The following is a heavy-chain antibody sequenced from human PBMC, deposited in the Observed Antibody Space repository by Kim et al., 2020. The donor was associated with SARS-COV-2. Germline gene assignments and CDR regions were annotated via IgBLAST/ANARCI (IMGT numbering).Heavy chain of an antibody. Sequence: GGSLRLSCAASGFTFSSYAMHWVRQAPGKGLEWVAVISYDGSNKYYADSVKGRFTISRDNSKNTLYLQMNSLRAEDTAVYYCARQGLLEYSSGWFNPYYYYYGMDVWGQGTTVTVSS. V-gene: IGHV3-30*04. CDR2: ISYDGSNK. J-gene: IGHJ6*02. D-gene: IGHD6-19*01. CDR3: ARQGLLEYSSGWFNPYYYYYGMDV. CDR1: GFTFSSYA.